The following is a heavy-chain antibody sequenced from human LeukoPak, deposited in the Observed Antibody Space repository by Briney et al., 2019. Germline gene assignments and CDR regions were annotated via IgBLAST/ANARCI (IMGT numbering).Heavy chain of an antibody. CDR1: GGSISSYY. J-gene: IGHJ4*02. Sequence: SETLSLTCTVSGGSISSYYWSWIRQPPGKGLEWIGYIYYSGTTNYNPSLKSRVTISVDTSKNQFSLKLSSVTAADTAVYYCARYSSGWFTFDYWGQGTLVTVSS. V-gene: IGHV4-59*01. D-gene: IGHD6-19*01. CDR2: IYYSGTT. CDR3: ARYSSGWFTFDY.